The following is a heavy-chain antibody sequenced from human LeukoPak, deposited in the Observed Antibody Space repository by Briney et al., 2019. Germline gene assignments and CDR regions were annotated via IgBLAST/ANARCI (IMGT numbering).Heavy chain of an antibody. CDR1: GGSFNNYY. V-gene: IGHV4-34*01. CDR2: INHSGST. Sequence: PSETLSLTCAVYGGSFNNYYWSWIRQPPGKGLEWIGEINHSGSTNYNPSLKSRVTISVDTSKNQFSLKLSSVTAADTAVYYCARGDIAGAQYFFDYWGQGTLVTVSS. CDR3: ARGDIAGAQYFFDY. J-gene: IGHJ4*02. D-gene: IGHD6-19*01.